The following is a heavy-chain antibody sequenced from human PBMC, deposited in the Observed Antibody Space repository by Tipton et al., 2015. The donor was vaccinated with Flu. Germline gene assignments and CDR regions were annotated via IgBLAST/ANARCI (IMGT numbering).Heavy chain of an antibody. CDR1: GGSISSYY. J-gene: IGHJ5*02. CDR2: VYYSGST. D-gene: IGHD6-19*01. Sequence: LRLSCTVSGGSISSYYWSWIRQPPGKGLEWIGYVYYSGSTNYNPSLKSRVTIPVDTSKNQFSLKLSSVTAADTAVYYCAREGSGWYRNWFDPWGQGTLVTVSS. CDR3: AREGSGWYRNWFDP. V-gene: IGHV4-59*01.